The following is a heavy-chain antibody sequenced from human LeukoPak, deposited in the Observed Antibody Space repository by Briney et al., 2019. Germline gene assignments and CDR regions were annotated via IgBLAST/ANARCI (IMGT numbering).Heavy chain of an antibody. CDR2: IIPIFGTA. J-gene: IGHJ3*02. Sequence: ASVKVSCTASGGTFSSYAISWVRQAPGQGLEWMGRIIPIFGTANYAQKFQGRVTITTDESTSTAYMELSSLRSEDTAVYYCARDRVAVAGPDAFDIWGQGTMVTVSS. CDR1: GGTFSSYA. D-gene: IGHD6-19*01. V-gene: IGHV1-69*05. CDR3: ARDRVAVAGPDAFDI.